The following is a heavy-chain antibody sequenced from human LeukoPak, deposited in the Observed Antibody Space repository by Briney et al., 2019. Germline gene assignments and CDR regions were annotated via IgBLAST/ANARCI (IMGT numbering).Heavy chain of an antibody. CDR2: IYYSGST. CDR3: ARHSLVLRFLEWLPNYFDY. D-gene: IGHD3-3*01. J-gene: IGHJ4*02. Sequence: SETLSLTCTVSGGSISSYYWSWIRQPPGKGLEWIGYIYYSGSTNYNPSLKSRVTISVDTSKNQFSLKLSSVTAADTAVYYCARHSLVLRFLEWLPNYFDYWGQGTLVTVSS. V-gene: IGHV4-59*08. CDR1: GGSISSYY.